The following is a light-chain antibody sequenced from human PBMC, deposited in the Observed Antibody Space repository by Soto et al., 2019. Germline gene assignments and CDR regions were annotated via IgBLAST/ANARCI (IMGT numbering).Light chain of an antibody. CDR2: DDI. V-gene: IGLV1-51*01. CDR3: GSWDSSLTANV. Sequence: QSVLTQPPSVSAAPGQKVTISCSGTTSNVANNFVSWYQQFPGKAPKLLIYDDIRRPSGIPDRFSAPKSGTSATLGITGLQTGDEADYYCGSWDSSLTANVFGTGTKLTVL. J-gene: IGLJ1*01. CDR1: TSNVANNF.